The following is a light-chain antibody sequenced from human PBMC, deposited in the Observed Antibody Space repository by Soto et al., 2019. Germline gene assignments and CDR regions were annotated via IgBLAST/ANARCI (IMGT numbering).Light chain of an antibody. Sequence: DIQMTQSPSSLSACVGDRVTITCRASQSISSYLNWYQQKPGKAPKLLIYAASSLQSGVPSRFSGSGSGTDFTLTISSLQPEDFATYYCQQSYSTPWTFGQGTKVHI. J-gene: IGKJ1*01. CDR3: QQSYSTPWT. CDR1: QSISSY. CDR2: AAS. V-gene: IGKV1-39*01.